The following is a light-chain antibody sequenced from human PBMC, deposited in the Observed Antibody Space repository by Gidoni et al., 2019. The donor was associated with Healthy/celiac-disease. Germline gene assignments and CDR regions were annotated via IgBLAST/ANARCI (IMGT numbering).Light chain of an antibody. CDR1: QSVSSN. V-gene: IGKV3-15*01. CDR3: QQYNNWPPRYT. CDR2: GAS. Sequence: IVMTQSPATLSVSPGERATLPCRASQSVSSNLAWYQHKPGQAPRLLIYGASTRATGIPARFSGSGSGTEFTLTISSLQSEDFAVYYCQQYNNWPPRYTFGQGTKLEIK. J-gene: IGKJ2*01.